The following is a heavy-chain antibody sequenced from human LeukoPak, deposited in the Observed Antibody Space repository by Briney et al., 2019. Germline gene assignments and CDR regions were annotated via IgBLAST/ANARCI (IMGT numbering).Heavy chain of an antibody. CDR2: IYSGGST. V-gene: IGHV3-53*01. J-gene: IGHJ6*02. D-gene: IGHD3-10*01. Sequence: GGSLRLSCAASGFTVSSNYMSWVRQAPGKGLEWVSVIYSGGSTYYADSVKGRFTISRDNSKNTLYLQMSSLRAEDTAVYYCLGELTASHGMDVWGQGTTVTVSS. CDR1: GFTVSSNY. CDR3: LGELTASHGMDV.